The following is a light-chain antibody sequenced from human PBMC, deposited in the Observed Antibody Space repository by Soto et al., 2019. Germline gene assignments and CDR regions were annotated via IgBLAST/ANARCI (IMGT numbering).Light chain of an antibody. J-gene: IGKJ4*01. V-gene: IGKV3-15*01. CDR3: QQYYNWPPLT. CDR2: GAS. CDR1: QSVSSN. Sequence: EIVMTQSPATLSVSPGERATLSCRASQSVSSNLAWYQQKPGQAPRLLIYGASTRATGIPARFSGRGSGTEFTLTISSLQSEDFAVYYCQQYYNWPPLTFGGGTKVEIK.